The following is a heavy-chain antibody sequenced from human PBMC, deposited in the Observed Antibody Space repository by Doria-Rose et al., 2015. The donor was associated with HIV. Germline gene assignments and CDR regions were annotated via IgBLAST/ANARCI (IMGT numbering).Heavy chain of an antibody. CDR2: IFSDDER. CDR1: GVSLSSPGMG. J-gene: IGHJ4*02. CDR3: ARIKSSRWYHKYYFDF. V-gene: IGHV2-26*01. D-gene: IGHD6-13*01. Sequence: QVTLKESGPVLVKPTEALTLTSTVSGVSLSSPGMGVSWIRQPPGKALEWPANIFSDDERSYTTSLKSRLTISRGTSKSQVVLTMTDMDPVDTATYYCARIKSSRWYHKYYFDFWGQGTLVIVSA.